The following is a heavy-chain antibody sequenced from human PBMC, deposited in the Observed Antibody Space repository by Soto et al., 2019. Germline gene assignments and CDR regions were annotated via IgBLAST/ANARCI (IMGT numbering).Heavy chain of an antibody. CDR1: GGSISSGGYY. Sequence: SETLSLTCTVSGGSISSGGYYWSWIRQHPGKGLDWIGYIYYSGSTYYNPSLKSRVTISVDTSKNQFSLKLSSVTAADTAVYYCVGGDYYHSSGYYFYYYTMDVWGQGTKVTVSS. CDR2: IYYSGST. D-gene: IGHD3-22*01. V-gene: IGHV4-31*03. CDR3: VGGDYYHSSGYYFYYYTMDV. J-gene: IGHJ6*02.